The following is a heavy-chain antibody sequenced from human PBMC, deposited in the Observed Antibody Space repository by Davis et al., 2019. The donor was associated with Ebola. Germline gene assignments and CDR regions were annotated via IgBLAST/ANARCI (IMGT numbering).Heavy chain of an antibody. D-gene: IGHD1-26*01. CDR3: AKVEGASWELLLRDAFDI. CDR2: ISYDGSNK. V-gene: IGHV3-30*18. CDR1: GFTFSSYG. Sequence: GESLKISCAASGFTFSSYGMHWVRQAPGKGLEWVAVISYDGSNKYYADSVKGRFTISRDNSKNTLYLQMNSLRAEDTAVYYCAKVEGASWELLLRDAFDIWGQGTMVTVSS. J-gene: IGHJ3*02.